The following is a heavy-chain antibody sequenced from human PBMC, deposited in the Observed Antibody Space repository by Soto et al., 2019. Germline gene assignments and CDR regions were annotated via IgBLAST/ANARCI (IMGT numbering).Heavy chain of an antibody. CDR2: ISSSSSTI. Sequence: GGSLRLSCAASGFTFSSYSMNWVRQAPGKGLEWVSYISSSSSTIYYADSVKGRFTISRDNAKNSLYLQVNSLRAEDTAVYYCARITGDWYFDLWGRGTLVTVSS. D-gene: IGHD7-27*01. J-gene: IGHJ2*01. CDR3: ARITGDWYFDL. CDR1: GFTFSSYS. V-gene: IGHV3-48*04.